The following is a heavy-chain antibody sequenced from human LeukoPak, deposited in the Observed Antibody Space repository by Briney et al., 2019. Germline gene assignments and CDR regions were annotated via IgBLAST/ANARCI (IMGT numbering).Heavy chain of an antibody. CDR3: ARDRWELPYYFDY. J-gene: IGHJ4*02. V-gene: IGHV1-3*01. CDR2: INVGNGDT. CDR1: GYTFTNNA. D-gene: IGHD1-26*01. Sequence: ASVTVSCTTSGYTFTNNAVHWVRQAPGQRLEFVGWINVGNGDTQYSQKFQGRVTITRDASASTAYMELSSLRSEDTAVYYCARDRWELPYYFDYWGQGTLVTVSS.